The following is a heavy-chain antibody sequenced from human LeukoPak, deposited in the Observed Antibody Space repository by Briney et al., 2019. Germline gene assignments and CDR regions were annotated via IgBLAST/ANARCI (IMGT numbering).Heavy chain of an antibody. Sequence: SETLSLTCTVSGDSISSYYWSWIRQPPGKGLEWIGYIYYSGNTNYNPSLKSRVTISVDTSKNQFSLKLSSVTAADTAVYYCAGLASSYYYYYMDVWGKGTTVTVSS. J-gene: IGHJ6*03. CDR2: IYYSGNT. V-gene: IGHV4-59*01. CDR1: GDSISSYY. CDR3: AGLASSYYYYYMDV.